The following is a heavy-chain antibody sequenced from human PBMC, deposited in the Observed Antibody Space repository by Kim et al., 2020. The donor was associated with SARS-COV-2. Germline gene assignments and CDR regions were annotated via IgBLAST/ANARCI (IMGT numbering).Heavy chain of an antibody. CDR3: ARHARMYYYGSGSYLRNQGEGRWDYYYYMDV. D-gene: IGHD3-10*01. J-gene: IGHJ6*03. CDR2: IYYSGST. V-gene: IGHV4-39*01. CDR1: GGSISSSSYY. Sequence: SETLSLTCTVSGGSISSSSYYWGWIRQPPGKGLEWIGSIYYSGSTYYNPSLKSRVTISVDTSKNQFSLKLSSVTAADTAVYYCARHARMYYYGSGSYLRNQGEGRWDYYYYMDVWGKGTTVTVSS.